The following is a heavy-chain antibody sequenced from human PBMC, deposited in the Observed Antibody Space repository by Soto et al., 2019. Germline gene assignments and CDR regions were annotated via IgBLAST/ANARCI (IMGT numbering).Heavy chain of an antibody. J-gene: IGHJ4*02. D-gene: IGHD4-17*01. CDR1: GFTFSSYA. CDR3: ARGVTVTMCYGYFDY. CDR2: ISSDGSNK. V-gene: IGHV3-30-3*01. Sequence: QVQLVESGGGVVQPGRSLRPSCAASGFTFSSYAMHWVRQAPGKGLEWVAVISSDGSNKYYADSVKGRFPISRDNSKNTLYLQMNSLRAEDTAVYYCARGVTVTMCYGYFDYWGQGTLVTVSS.